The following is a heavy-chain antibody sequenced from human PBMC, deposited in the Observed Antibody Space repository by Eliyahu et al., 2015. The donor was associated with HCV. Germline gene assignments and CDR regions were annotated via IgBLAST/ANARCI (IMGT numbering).Heavy chain of an antibody. J-gene: IGHJ5*02. D-gene: IGHD2-8*01. CDR1: GDSISSGTXY. Sequence: QVQLQESGPGLVKPSQTLSLTCTVSGDSISSGTXYWSWIRQPAGKGLEWIGRIYSDGGTNYNPSLKSRVTVSLDTSKNQFSLKMSSVTAADTAVYYCARDRPWSEFDPWGQGTLVTVSS. CDR3: ARDRPWSEFDP. V-gene: IGHV4-61*02. CDR2: IYSDGGT.